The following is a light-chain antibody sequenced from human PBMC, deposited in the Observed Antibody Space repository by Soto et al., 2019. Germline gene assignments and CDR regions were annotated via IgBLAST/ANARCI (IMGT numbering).Light chain of an antibody. V-gene: IGKV1-5*01. J-gene: IGKJ1*01. CDR2: DAS. CDR3: QQFNSYART. CDR1: QSISTW. Sequence: DIQMTQSPSTLSASVGDRVTITCRASQSISTWLAWYQQKPGKAPKILIYDASSLESGVPLRFSGSGSGTDFKLTISSLQLDDFATYYCQQFNSYARTFGQGTKVEIK.